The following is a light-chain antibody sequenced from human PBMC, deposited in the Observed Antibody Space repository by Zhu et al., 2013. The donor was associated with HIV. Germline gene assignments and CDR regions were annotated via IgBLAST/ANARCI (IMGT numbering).Light chain of an antibody. Sequence: QSALTQPASVSGSPGQSISISCSGGSSDVGGYSYVSWYRQYPGQAPQLLIYEVTNRPSGISDRFSGSKSGNTASLTISGLQAEDEADYYCSSYAGSSYVFGTGTKVTVL. V-gene: IGLV2-14*03. CDR1: SSDVGGYSY. CDR3: SSYAGSSYV. J-gene: IGLJ1*01. CDR2: EVT.